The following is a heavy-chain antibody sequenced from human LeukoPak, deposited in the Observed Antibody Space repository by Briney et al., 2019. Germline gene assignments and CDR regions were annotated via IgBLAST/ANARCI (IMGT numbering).Heavy chain of an antibody. D-gene: IGHD5-24*01. CDR1: GGSMSGSC. V-gene: IGHV4-59*08. J-gene: IGHJ4*02. CDR2: ICYSGGT. Sequence: PSETLSLTCTVPGGSMSGSCWSWIRQPPGKGLQWIAYICYSGGTDYNPPLKSRVTMSVDTSKNQFSLSLSSETATDTAVYYCARGYGYNPYWGQGTLVTVSS. CDR3: ARGYGYNPY.